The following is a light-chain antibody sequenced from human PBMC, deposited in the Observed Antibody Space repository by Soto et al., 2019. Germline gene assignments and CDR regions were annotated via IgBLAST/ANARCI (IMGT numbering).Light chain of an antibody. CDR3: NSYTSSSTYV. Sequence: QSALTQPPSVSGSPGQSVTISCTGTSSDVGSYNRVSWYQQPPGTAPKLMIYEVSNRPSGVPGRFSGSKSGNTASLTISGLQAEDEADYYCNSYTSSSTYVFGTGTKVTVL. CDR1: SSDVGSYNR. V-gene: IGLV2-18*02. CDR2: EVS. J-gene: IGLJ1*01.